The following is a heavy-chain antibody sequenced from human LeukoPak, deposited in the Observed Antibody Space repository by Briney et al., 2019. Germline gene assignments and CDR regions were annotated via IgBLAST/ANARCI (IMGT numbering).Heavy chain of an antibody. Sequence: SETLSLTCTVSGGSISSGSYYWSWIRQPAGKGLEWIGRIYTSGSTNYNPSLKSRVTISVDTSKNQFSLKLSSVTAADTAVYYCARAALDCSSTSCQDYWGQGTLVTVSS. D-gene: IGHD2-2*01. J-gene: IGHJ4*02. CDR3: ARAALDCSSTSCQDY. CDR2: IYTSGST. V-gene: IGHV4-61*02. CDR1: GGSISSGSYY.